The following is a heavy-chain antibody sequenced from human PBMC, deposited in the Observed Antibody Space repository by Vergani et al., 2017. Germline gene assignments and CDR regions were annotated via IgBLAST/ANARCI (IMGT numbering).Heavy chain of an antibody. Sequence: EVTLVESGGGLVQPGGSLRLSCTASGFPFSIYSMNWVRQTPGKGLEWISYISSRSATVYYADSVRGRFTISRDDAKNSLYLQMCSLGAEDTGVYYCVRDTTAPVKTFDQWGQGALVTVSS. CDR1: GFPFSIYS. V-gene: IGHV3-48*04. CDR2: ISSRSATV. J-gene: IGHJ4*02. CDR3: VRDTTAPVKTFDQ. D-gene: IGHD4-17*01.